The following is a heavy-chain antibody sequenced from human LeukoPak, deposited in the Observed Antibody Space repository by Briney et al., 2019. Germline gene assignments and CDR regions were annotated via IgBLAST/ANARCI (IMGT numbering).Heavy chain of an antibody. V-gene: IGHV4-34*01. D-gene: IGHD6-19*01. CDR3: ARGLAVAGPEYFQH. CDR2: INHSGST. Sequence: SETLSLTCAVYGGSFSGYYRSWIRQPPGKGLEWIGEINHSGSTNYNPSLKSRVTISVDTSKNQFSLKLSSVTAADTAVYYCARGLAVAGPEYFQHWGQGTLVTVSS. CDR1: GGSFSGYY. J-gene: IGHJ1*01.